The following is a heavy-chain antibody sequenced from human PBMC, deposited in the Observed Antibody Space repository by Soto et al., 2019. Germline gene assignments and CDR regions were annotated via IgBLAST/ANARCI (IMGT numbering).Heavy chain of an antibody. J-gene: IGHJ4*02. CDR1: GFTFSSYG. V-gene: IGHV3-30*18. CDR2: ISYDGSNK. Sequence: GGSLRLSCAASGFTFSSYGMHWVGQAPGKGLEWVAVISYDGSNKYYADSVKGRFTISRDNSKNTLYLQMNSLRVEDSAVYSCAKAGCSGGTCYLYYFDYWGQGALVTVSS. D-gene: IGHD2-15*01. CDR3: AKAGCSGGTCYLYYFDY.